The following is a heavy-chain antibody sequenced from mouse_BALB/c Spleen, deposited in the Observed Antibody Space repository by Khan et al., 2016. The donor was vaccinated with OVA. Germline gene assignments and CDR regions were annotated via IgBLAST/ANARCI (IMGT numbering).Heavy chain of an antibody. Sequence: QVRLQQSGAELAKPGASVKMSCKASGYTFINYWILWVKQRPGPGLEWIGYINPSTGYTEYNQNFKDKATLTADKSSSTAYMQLSSLTSEDSAVYYCARRGLRWDFYYWGQGTTLTGSS. CDR2: INPSTGYT. CDR3: ARRGLRWDFYY. CDR1: GYTFINYW. D-gene: IGHD1-1*01. V-gene: IGHV1-7*01. J-gene: IGHJ2*01.